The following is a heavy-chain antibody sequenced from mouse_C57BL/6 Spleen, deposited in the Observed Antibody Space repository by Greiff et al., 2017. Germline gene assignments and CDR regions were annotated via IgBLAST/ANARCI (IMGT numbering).Heavy chain of an antibody. CDR2: ISSGGDYI. CDR1: GFTFSSYA. J-gene: IGHJ3*01. CDR3: TREEPRQLRFAY. V-gene: IGHV5-9-1*02. D-gene: IGHD3-2*02. Sequence: EVKVEESGEGLVKPGGSLKLSCAASGFTFSSYAMSWVRQTPEKRLEWVAYISSGGDYIYYADTVKGRFTISRDNARNTLYLQMSSLKSEDTAMYYCTREEPRQLRFAYWGQGTLVTVSA.